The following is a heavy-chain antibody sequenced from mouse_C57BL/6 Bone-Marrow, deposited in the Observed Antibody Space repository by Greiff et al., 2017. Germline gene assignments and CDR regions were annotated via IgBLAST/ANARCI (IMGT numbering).Heavy chain of an antibody. D-gene: IGHD2-3*01. CDR3: AILPVYDGYSYWYFDV. J-gene: IGHJ1*03. V-gene: IGHV1-74*01. Sequence: QVQLQQPGAELVKPGASVKVSCKASGYTFTSYWMHWVKQRPGQGLEWIGRIHPSDSDTNYNQKFKGKATLTVDKSSSTAYMQLSSLTSEDSAVYYCAILPVYDGYSYWYFDVWGTGTTVTVSS. CDR1: GYTFTSYW. CDR2: IHPSDSDT.